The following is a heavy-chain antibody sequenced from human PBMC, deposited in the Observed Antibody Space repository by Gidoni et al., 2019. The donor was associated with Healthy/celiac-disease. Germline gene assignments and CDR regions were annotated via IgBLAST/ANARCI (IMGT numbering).Heavy chain of an antibody. CDR2: ISSSSSYI. V-gene: IGHV3-21*01. CDR1: GFTFSSYS. CDR3: ARELAVAGMGGDY. J-gene: IGHJ4*02. Sequence: EVQLVESGGGLVKPGGSLRLSCAASGFTFSSYSMNWVRQAPGKGLGWVSSISSSSSYIYYADSVKGRFTISRDNAKNSLYLQMNSLRAEDTAVYYCARELAVAGMGGDYWGQGTLVTVSS. D-gene: IGHD6-19*01.